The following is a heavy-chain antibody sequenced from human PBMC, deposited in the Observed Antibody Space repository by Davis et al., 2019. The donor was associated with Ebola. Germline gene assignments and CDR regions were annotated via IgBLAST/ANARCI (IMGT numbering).Heavy chain of an antibody. V-gene: IGHV3-30*01. CDR1: GFAFSSYA. D-gene: IGHD2-21*02. Sequence: GESLKISCAASGFAFSSYAMHWVRQAPGKGLEWVAVISFDGSNEYNADSLKGRFTISRDNAKNSLYLQMNSLRGEDTAVYYCVRDPALVVTGGGWFFGLWGRGTLVTVSS. CDR3: VRDPALVVTGGGWFFGL. CDR2: ISFDGSNE. J-gene: IGHJ2*01.